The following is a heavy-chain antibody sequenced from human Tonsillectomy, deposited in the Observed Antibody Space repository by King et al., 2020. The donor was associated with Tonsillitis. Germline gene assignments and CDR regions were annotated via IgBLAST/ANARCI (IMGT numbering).Heavy chain of an antibody. CDR2: IYWDDDK. V-gene: IGHV2-5*02. D-gene: IGHD4-23*01. J-gene: IGHJ4*02. Sequence: ITLKESGPTLVKPTQTLTLTCSFSGFSLSTTLVGVAWIRQPPGKALEWLALIYWDDDKRYSPSLKTRLTITKYTSKNQVVLTMTNMDPVDTATYSCAHARGGGNSPLCDYWGQGTLVTVSS. CDR1: GFSLSTTLVG. CDR3: AHARGGGNSPLCDY.